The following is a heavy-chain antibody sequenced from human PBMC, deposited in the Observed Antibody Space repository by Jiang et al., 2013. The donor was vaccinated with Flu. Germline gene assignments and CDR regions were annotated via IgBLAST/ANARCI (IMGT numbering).Heavy chain of an antibody. Sequence: SLTCTVSGGSISSYYWSWIRQPPGKGLEWIGYIYYSGGTNYNPSLKSRVTISVDTSKNQFSLKLSSVTAADTAVYYCARHAVFISFGIDYWGQGTLVTVSS. J-gene: IGHJ4*02. V-gene: IGHV4-59*08. CDR3: ARHAVFISFGIDY. CDR1: GGSISSYY. D-gene: IGHD3-10*01. CDR2: IYYSGGT.